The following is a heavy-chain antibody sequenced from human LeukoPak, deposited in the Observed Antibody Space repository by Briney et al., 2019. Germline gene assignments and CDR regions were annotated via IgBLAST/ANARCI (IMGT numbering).Heavy chain of an antibody. V-gene: IGHV3-21*01. CDR3: ARNGGNSDFDY. CDR1: GFTFSSYS. Sequence: GGSLRLSCAASGFTFSSYSMNWVRQAPGKGLEWVSFISSSGTYIYYADSLKGRFTISRDNAKNSLYLQMNSLRAEDTAVYYCARNGGNSDFDYWGQGTLVTVSS. CDR2: ISSSGTYI. J-gene: IGHJ4*02. D-gene: IGHD4-23*01.